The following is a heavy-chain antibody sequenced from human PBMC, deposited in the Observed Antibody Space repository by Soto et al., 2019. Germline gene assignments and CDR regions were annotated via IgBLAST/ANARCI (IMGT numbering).Heavy chain of an antibody. CDR2: ISSNGVGT. V-gene: IGHV3-64*01. Sequence: GGSLRLSCAASGFTLSGYAIDWVRQAPEKGLEYVSGISSNGVGTYYANSVQGRFTISRDNSKNTVYLQMGSLRPEDMAVYYCARRARPDFYYMDVWGKGTTVTVSS. CDR3: ARRARPDFYYMDV. CDR1: GFTLSGYA. D-gene: IGHD6-6*01. J-gene: IGHJ6*03.